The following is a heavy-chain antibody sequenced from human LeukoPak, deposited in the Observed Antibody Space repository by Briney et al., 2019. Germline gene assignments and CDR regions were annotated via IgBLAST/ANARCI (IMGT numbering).Heavy chain of an antibody. CDR3: ARELNRGYSGYDSIYYYYGMDV. V-gene: IGHV3-33*01. D-gene: IGHD5-12*01. Sequence: GGSLRLSCAASGFTFSSYGMHWVRQAPGKGLEWVAVIWYDGSNKCYADSVKGRFTISRDNSKNTLYLQMNSLRAEDTAVYYCARELNRGYSGYDSIYYYYGMDVWGQGTTVTVSS. CDR2: IWYDGSNK. CDR1: GFTFSSYG. J-gene: IGHJ6*02.